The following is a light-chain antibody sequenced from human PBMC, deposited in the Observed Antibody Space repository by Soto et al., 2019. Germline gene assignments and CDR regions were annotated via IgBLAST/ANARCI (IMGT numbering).Light chain of an antibody. CDR2: LNSDGSH. V-gene: IGLV4-69*01. CDR1: SGHSNYA. J-gene: IGLJ3*02. CDR3: QTWGTGRV. Sequence: QAVVTQSPSASASLGASVKLTCTLSSGHSNYAIAWHQQQPEKGPRYLMKLNSDGSHSKGDGIPDRFSGSSSGAERYLTISSFQSEDEADYYCQTWGTGRVFGGGTKLTVL.